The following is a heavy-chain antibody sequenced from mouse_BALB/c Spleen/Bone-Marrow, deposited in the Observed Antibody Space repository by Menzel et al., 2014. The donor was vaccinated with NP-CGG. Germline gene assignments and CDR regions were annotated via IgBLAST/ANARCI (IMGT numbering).Heavy chain of an antibody. CDR3: ARKGADYEDY. CDR1: GYTFTGYW. CDR2: INPSNGRT. D-gene: IGHD2-4*01. Sequence: AXLVKPGASVKLSCKASGYTFTGYWMHWVKQRPGQGLEWIGEINPSNGRTNYNEKFKTKATLTVDKSSNTAYMQLSRLTSEDSAVYYCARKGADYEDYWGQGTTLTVSS. J-gene: IGHJ2*01. V-gene: IGHV1S81*02.